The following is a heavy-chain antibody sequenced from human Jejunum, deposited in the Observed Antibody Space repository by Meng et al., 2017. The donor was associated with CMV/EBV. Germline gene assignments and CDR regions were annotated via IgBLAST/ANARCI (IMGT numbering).Heavy chain of an antibody. V-gene: IGHV4-59*11. J-gene: IGHJ4*02. D-gene: IGHD5-18*01. CDR3: AGPQVRYSYGYKSFDY. CDR2: IGYTGIS. Sequence: SITRHYWNWLRQPPGKGLEWIGYIGYTGISNYTPSLTSRVSMSVDVSNNQFSLTLSSVTAADTAVYYCAGPQVRYSYGYKSFDYWGQGILVTVSS. CDR1: SITRHY.